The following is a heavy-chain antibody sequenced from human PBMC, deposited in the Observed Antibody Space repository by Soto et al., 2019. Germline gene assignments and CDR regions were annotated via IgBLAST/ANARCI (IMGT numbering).Heavy chain of an antibody. J-gene: IGHJ4*02. Sequence: QVQLVQSGAEVKKPGSSVKVSCKASGGTFSSYAISWVRQAPGQGLEWMGGIIPIFGTANYAQKFQGRVTXXXXXXXXXXXXXXXXXXXXXXXXYYCARDLGYYGSGSTFDYWGQGTLVTVSS. CDR2: IIPIFGTA. V-gene: IGHV1-69*01. D-gene: IGHD3-10*01. CDR1: GGTFSSYA. CDR3: ARDLGYYGSGSTFDY.